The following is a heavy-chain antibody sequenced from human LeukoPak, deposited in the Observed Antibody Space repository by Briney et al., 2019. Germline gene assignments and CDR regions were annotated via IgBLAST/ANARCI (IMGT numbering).Heavy chain of an antibody. J-gene: IGHJ4*02. V-gene: IGHV3-9*01. Sequence: GRSLRLSCAASGFTFDDYAMHWVRQAPGKGLEWVSGISWNSGSIGYADSVKGRFTISRDNSKRTLFLQTDSLRGEDTAVYYCANGGYYSLDSWGQGTLVTVSS. D-gene: IGHD2-15*01. CDR2: ISWNSGSI. CDR1: GFTFDDYA. CDR3: ANGGYYSLDS.